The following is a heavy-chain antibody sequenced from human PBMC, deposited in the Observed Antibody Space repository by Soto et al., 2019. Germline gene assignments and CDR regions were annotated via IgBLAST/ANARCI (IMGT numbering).Heavy chain of an antibody. V-gene: IGHV1-69*01. CDR1: GGTFSDYA. D-gene: IGHD6-13*01. CDR3: AIGTRISWSGDF. CDR2: IIPLTETP. Sequence: QVQVVQSGAEVKKPGSSVKVSCKASGGTFSDYAISWVRQAPGQGLGWMGGIIPLTETPVYAQTVQGRLTLTADVATSVAYMELSTLRSDGTAVYYCAIGTRISWSGDFWGQGTLVTVSA. J-gene: IGHJ4*02.